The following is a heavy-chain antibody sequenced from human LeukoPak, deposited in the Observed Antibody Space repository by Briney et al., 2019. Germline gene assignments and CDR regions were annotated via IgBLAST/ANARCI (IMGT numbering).Heavy chain of an antibody. CDR3: ARAPNSSGWPFDY. CDR2: INAGNGNT. D-gene: IGHD6-19*01. CDR1: GYTSTSYA. J-gene: IGHJ4*02. Sequence: GASVKVSCKASGYTSTSYAMHWVRQAPGQRLEWMGWINAGNGNTKYSQKFQGRVTITRDTSASTAYMELSSLRSEDTAVYYCARAPNSSGWPFDYWGQGTLVTVSS. V-gene: IGHV1-3*01.